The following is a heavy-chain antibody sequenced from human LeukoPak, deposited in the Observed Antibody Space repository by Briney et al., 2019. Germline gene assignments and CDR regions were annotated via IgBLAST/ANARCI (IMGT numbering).Heavy chain of an antibody. V-gene: IGHV3-53*01. D-gene: IGHD3-9*01. Sequence: GGSLRLSCAASGFTVSSNYMSWVRQAPGKGLEWVSVIYSGGSTYYADSVKGRFTISRDNSKNTLYLQMNSLRAEDTAVYYCARVVWNILSFDYWGQGTLVTVSS. CDR2: IYSGGST. CDR1: GFTVSSNY. J-gene: IGHJ4*02. CDR3: ARVVWNILSFDY.